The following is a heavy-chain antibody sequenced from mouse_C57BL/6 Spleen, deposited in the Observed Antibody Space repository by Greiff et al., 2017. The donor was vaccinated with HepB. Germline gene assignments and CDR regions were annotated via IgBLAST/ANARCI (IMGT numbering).Heavy chain of an antibody. V-gene: IGHV5-17*01. D-gene: IGHD1-1*01. CDR1: GFTFSDYG. CDR2: ISSGSSTI. CDR3: ARPGITTVVARAMDY. J-gene: IGHJ4*01. Sequence: EVKVVESGGGLVKPGGSLKLSCAASGFTFSDYGMHWVRQAPEKGLEWVAYISSGSSTIYYADTVKGRFTISRDNDKNTLFLQMTSLRSEDTAMYYCARPGITTVVARAMDYWGQGTSVTVSS.